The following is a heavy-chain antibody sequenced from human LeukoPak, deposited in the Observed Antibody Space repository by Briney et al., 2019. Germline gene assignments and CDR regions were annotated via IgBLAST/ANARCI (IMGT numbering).Heavy chain of an antibody. CDR2: IKSKTDGGTT. V-gene: IGHV3-15*01. J-gene: IGHJ4*02. Sequence: GGSLRLSCAASGFTFSNAWMSWVRQAPGKGLEWVGRIKSKTDGGTTDYAAPVKGRFTISRDDSKNTLYLQMNSLKTEDTAVYYCTALSHYWQPEDYWGQGTLVTVSS. D-gene: IGHD2-15*01. CDR1: GFTFSNAW. CDR3: TALSHYWQPEDY.